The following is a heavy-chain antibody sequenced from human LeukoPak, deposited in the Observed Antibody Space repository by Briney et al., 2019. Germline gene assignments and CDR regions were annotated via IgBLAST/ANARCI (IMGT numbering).Heavy chain of an antibody. D-gene: IGHD6-13*01. CDR3: ARDGTAPGLYFDL. CDR1: GFTFSNAW. Sequence: GGSLRLSCAASGFTFSNAWMSWVRQAPGKGLEWVASIRQDGGEKSYVDSVKGRFTISRDNTKNSLYLQINSLRAEDTAMYYCARDGTAPGLYFDLWGQGTLVTVSS. V-gene: IGHV3-7*01. J-gene: IGHJ4*01. CDR2: IRQDGGEK.